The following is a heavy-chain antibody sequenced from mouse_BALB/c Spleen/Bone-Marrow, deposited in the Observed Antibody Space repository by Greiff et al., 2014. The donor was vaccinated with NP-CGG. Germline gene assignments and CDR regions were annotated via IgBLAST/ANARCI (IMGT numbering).Heavy chain of an antibody. CDR1: GYVFSTSW. Sequence: VQLQQSGPELVKPGASVKISCKASGYVFSTSWMNWVKQRPGQGLGWIGRIYPGDGDANYNGNFKGKATLTADKSSSTAYMQLNSLTSVGSAVYFCVRGAHPWGQGTLVTVSA. J-gene: IGHJ3*01. V-gene: IGHV1-82*01. CDR3: VRGAHP. CDR2: IYPGDGDA.